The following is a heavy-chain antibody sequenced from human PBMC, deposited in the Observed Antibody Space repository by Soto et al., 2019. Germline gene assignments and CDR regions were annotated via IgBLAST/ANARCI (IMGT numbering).Heavy chain of an antibody. V-gene: IGHV3-11*01. CDR3: ASPYDILTGFRFDL. CDR2: IGSSGSTI. CDR1: GFTFNDYY. J-gene: IGHJ2*01. D-gene: IGHD3-9*01. Sequence: QVQLVESGGGLVKPGGSLRLSCAASGFTFNDYYMSWIRQAPGMGLEWVSYIGSSGSTIHYADSVKGRFTISRDNSGTSVFLQMNSLRAEDTAVYYCASPYDILTGFRFDLWGRGTLVTVSS.